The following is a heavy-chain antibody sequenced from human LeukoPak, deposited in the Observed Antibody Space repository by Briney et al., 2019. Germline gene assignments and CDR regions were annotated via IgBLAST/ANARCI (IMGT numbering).Heavy chain of an antibody. V-gene: IGHV3-30-3*01. D-gene: IGHD6-19*01. CDR3: ARAMAVAGTAFDY. Sequence: GGSLRLSCAASGFTFSSYAMHWVRQAPGKGLEWVAVISYDGSNKYYADSVKGRFTISRDNSKNTLYLQMNSLRAEDTAVYYCARAMAVAGTAFDYWGQGTLVSVSS. CDR2: ISYDGSNK. CDR1: GFTFSSYA. J-gene: IGHJ4*02.